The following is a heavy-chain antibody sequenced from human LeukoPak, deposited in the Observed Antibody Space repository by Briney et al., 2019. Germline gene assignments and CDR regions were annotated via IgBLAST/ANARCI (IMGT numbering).Heavy chain of an antibody. D-gene: IGHD3-22*01. Sequence: SETLSHTCTVSGGSISTYYWSWIRQPPGKGLEWIGYINYSGSTNYNPSLKSRVTISADTSKNQFSLKLTSVTAADTALYYCARDSILPLYYYQSSASGYAFDIWGQGTMVTVSS. CDR2: INYSGST. J-gene: IGHJ3*02. CDR1: GGSISTYY. CDR3: ARDSILPLYYYQSSASGYAFDI. V-gene: IGHV4-59*01.